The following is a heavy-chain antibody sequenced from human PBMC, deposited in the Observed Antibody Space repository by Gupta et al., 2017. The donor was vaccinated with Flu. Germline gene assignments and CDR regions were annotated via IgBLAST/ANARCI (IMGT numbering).Heavy chain of an antibody. V-gene: IGHV4-39*01. J-gene: IGHJ3*02. CDR2: IYYSGTT. Sequence: GMGLEWIGSIYYSGTTYYNASLKSRVTISVDTSNNHFSLKLSSLTAADTYVYYCARHLNSSWYAFDICGKATKFTVSS. CDR3: ARHLNSSWYAFDI. D-gene: IGHD6-13*01.